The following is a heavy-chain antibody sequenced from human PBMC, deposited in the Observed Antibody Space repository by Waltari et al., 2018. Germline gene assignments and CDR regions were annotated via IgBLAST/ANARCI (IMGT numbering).Heavy chain of an antibody. CDR1: GYTLTELS. CDR2: FEPEDGET. J-gene: IGHJ6*02. D-gene: IGHD6-13*01. Sequence: QVQLVQSGAEVKKPGASVKVSCKVSGYTLTELSMHWVRQAPGKGLEWMGGFEPEDGETSYEQKFQGRVTMTEDTATDTAYMERSSLRSEDTAVYYCATFLAAAGRGYYGRDVWGQGTTVTVSS. V-gene: IGHV1-24*01. CDR3: ATFLAAAGRGYYGRDV.